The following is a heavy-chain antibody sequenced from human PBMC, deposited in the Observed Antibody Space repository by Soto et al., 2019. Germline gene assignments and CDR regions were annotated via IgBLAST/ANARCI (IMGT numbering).Heavy chain of an antibody. V-gene: IGHV3-30-3*01. CDR3: ARVYYYDSSGYYGDPFFDI. J-gene: IGHJ3*02. D-gene: IGHD3-22*01. Sequence: GGSLRLSCAAAGFTFSSYAMHWVRQAPGKGLEWVAVISYDGSNKYYADSVKGRFTISRDNSKNTLYLQMNSLRAEDTAVYYCARVYYYDSSGYYGDPFFDIWGQGTMVTVSS. CDR2: ISYDGSNK. CDR1: GFTFSSYA.